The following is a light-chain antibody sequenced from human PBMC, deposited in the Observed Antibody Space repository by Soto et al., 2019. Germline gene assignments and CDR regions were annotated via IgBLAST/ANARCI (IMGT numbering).Light chain of an antibody. J-gene: IGKJ2*01. Sequence: EIVLTQSPGTLSLSPGESATLSCRASQSVGRNYLAWFQHKPDQAPRLLINDESNRATGVPDRFSGSGSGTDFTLSVTRLEPEDFAVYYCQQYGSSPPYTFGQGTKLEIK. CDR1: QSVGRNY. CDR3: QQYGSSPPYT. CDR2: DES. V-gene: IGKV3-20*01.